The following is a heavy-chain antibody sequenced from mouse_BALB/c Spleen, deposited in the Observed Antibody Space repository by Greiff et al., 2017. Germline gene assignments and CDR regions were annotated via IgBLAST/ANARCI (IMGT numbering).Heavy chain of an antibody. V-gene: IGHV1-7*01. Sequence: QVQLKESGAELAKPGASVKMSCKASGYTFTSYWMHWVKQRPGQGLEWIGYINPSTGYTEYNQKFKDKATLTADKSSSTAYMQLSSLTSEDSAVYYCARNYRYFDYWGQGTTLTVSS. D-gene: IGHD2-14*01. CDR1: GYTFTSYW. J-gene: IGHJ2*01. CDR3: ARNYRYFDY. CDR2: INPSTGYT.